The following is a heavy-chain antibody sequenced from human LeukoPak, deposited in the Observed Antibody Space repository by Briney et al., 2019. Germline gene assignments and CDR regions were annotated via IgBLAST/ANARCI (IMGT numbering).Heavy chain of an antibody. V-gene: IGHV3-23*01. Sequence: GTSLRLSCAASGFTFRSHGYHWVRQAPGKGLEWVSAISGSGGSTYYADSVKGRFTISRDNSKNTLYLQMNSLRAEDTAVYYCANGYYYDSSGYYFDYWGQGTLVTVSS. CDR2: ISGSGGST. D-gene: IGHD3-22*01. CDR3: ANGYYYDSSGYYFDY. J-gene: IGHJ4*02. CDR1: GFTFRSHG.